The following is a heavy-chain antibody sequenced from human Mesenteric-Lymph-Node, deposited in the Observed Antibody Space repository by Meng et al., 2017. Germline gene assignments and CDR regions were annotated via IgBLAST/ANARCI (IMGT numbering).Heavy chain of an antibody. V-gene: IGHV3-23*05. D-gene: IGHD2-15*01. CDR3: AKGSLAYCSGATCYPFDY. CDR2: IDTSGAYT. J-gene: IGHJ4*02. CDR1: GFTFSSYS. Sequence: GESLKISCAASGFTFSSYSMTWVRQAPGKGLEWVSSIDTSGAYTYYAESVKGRFTLSRDNSENTLYLHLNSLRAEDTAIYYCAKGSLAYCSGATCYPFDYWGQGALVTVSS.